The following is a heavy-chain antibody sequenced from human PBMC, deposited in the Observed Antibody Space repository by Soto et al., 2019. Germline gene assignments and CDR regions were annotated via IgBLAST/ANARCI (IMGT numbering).Heavy chain of an antibody. V-gene: IGHV4-59*01. J-gene: IGHJ6*03. CDR2: IYYSGST. CDR3: ARGAEWSIYHCYFIDV. CDR1: GGSISSYY. Sequence: PSETLSLTCTVSGGSISSYYWSWILQPPGKGLEWIGYIYYSGSTNYNPSLKSRVTISVDTSKNQFSLKLSSVTAADTAVYYCARGAEWSIYHCYFIDVWGKGTTDLVSS. D-gene: IGHD1-26*01.